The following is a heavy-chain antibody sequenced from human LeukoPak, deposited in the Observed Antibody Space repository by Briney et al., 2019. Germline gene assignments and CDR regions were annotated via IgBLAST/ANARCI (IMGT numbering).Heavy chain of an antibody. J-gene: IGHJ4*02. CDR2: IIPMFGTA. V-gene: IGHV1-69*05. Sequence: GASVKVSCKASGGTFSSYAISWVRQAPGQGLEWMGGIIPMFGTANYAQKFQGRVTITTDESTSAAYMELSSLRSEDTAVYYCARSSSYSSGWWSFDYWGQGTLVTVSS. CDR3: ARSSSYSSGWWSFDY. CDR1: GGTFSSYA. D-gene: IGHD6-19*01.